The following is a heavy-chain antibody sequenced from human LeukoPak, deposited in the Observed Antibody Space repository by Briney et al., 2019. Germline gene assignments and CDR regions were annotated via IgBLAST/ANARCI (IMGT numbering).Heavy chain of an antibody. CDR3: ARVSSGHSMDY. D-gene: IGHD3-22*01. V-gene: IGHV1-69*04. J-gene: IGHJ4*02. CDR2: IIPILGIA. Sequence: SVKVSCKASGGTFSSYAISWVRQAPGQGLEWMGRIIPILGIANYAQKFQGRVTITADKSTSTAYMELSSLRSEDTAVYYCARVSSGHSMDYWGQGTLVTVSS. CDR1: GGTFSSYA.